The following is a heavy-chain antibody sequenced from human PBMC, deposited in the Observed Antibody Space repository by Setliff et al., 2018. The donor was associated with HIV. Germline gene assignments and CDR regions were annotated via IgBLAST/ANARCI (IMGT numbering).Heavy chain of an antibody. Sequence: PSETLPLTCAVSGYSISSGYYWGWIRQPPGKGLEWIGTIYQSGSTYYNPSLKSRVTISLDTSKNQFSLKLSSVTAADTAVYYCARVSYDYASYYMDVWGKGTTVTVSS. CDR2: IYQSGST. CDR3: ARVSYDYASYYMDV. D-gene: IGHD3-16*01. V-gene: IGHV4-38-2*01. J-gene: IGHJ6*03. CDR1: GYSISSGYY.